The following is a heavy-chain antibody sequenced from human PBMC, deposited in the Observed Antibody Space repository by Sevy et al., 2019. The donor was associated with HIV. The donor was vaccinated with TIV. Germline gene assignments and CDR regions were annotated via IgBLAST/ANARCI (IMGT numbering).Heavy chain of an antibody. V-gene: IGHV4-31*03. D-gene: IGHD2-2*01. J-gene: IGHJ4*02. CDR3: ARVSCTKYYFDY. Sequence: SETLSLTCTVSGGSISSGTFYWSWIRQHPGKGLEWIGYNFKSGSTYYSPSLKSRVTISVDTSKNQFFLKLSSVTAADTAVYYCARVSCTKYYFDYWGQGTLVTVSS. CDR2: NFKSGST. CDR1: GGSISSGTFY.